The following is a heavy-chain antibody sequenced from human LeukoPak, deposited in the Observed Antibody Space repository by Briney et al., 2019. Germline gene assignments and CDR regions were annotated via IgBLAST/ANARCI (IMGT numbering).Heavy chain of an antibody. CDR3: ARVYEYRSGWDRMVY. V-gene: IGHV3-7*01. CDR1: GFTFSRDG. Sequence: GGSLRLSCAASGFTFSRDGMHWDSQAPGKGREWVANIKQDGSEIYYVDSVKGRFTISRDNAKHSLYLQVNRQIAEDTAVYDCARVYEYRSGWDRMVYWGQGTLVTVSP. CDR2: IKQDGSEI. J-gene: IGHJ4*02. D-gene: IGHD6-19*01.